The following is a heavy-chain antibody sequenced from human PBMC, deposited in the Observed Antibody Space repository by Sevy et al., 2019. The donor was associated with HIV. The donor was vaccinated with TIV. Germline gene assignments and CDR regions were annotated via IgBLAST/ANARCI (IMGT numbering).Heavy chain of an antibody. V-gene: IGHV1-46*03. CDR3: AGGDGTGRCFDY. D-gene: IGHD3-16*01. CDR1: GYTFTNYY. Sequence: ASVKVSCKASGYTFTNYYIHWVRQAPGQGLQWMGVINPSGGSTYYAQKFQGRVTMTRDTSTRTVYMELSSLRSEDTAVYYCAGGDGTGRCFDYWGQGTLVTVSS. J-gene: IGHJ4*02. CDR2: INPSGGST.